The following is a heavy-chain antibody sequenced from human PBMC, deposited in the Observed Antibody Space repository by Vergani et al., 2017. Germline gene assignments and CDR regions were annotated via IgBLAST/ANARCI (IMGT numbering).Heavy chain of an antibody. V-gene: IGHV3-72*01. CDR2: TRNKTKNYTT. J-gene: IGHJ3*02. CDR1: GFTFSDRY. D-gene: IGHD1-1*01. CDR3: VRVKGSNWNDHLYDI. Sequence: EVQLVESGGGLVQPGGSLRLSCAASGFTFSDRYMDWVRQAPGKGLEWVGRTRNKTKNYTTEYDTSVKCRFTISRDDSKSYLYLQMNSLQTDDTALYYCVRVKGSNWNDHLYDIWGQGTLVTVSS.